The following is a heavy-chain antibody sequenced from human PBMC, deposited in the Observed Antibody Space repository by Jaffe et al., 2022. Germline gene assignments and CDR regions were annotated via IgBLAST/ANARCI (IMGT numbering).Heavy chain of an antibody. CDR2: INPSGGST. CDR3: ARGFSLGAAAGNLRVLIY. V-gene: IGHV1-46*01. J-gene: IGHJ4*02. CDR1: GYTFTSYY. Sequence: QVQLVQSGAEVKKPGASVKVSCKASGYTFTSYYMHWVRQAPGQGLEWMGIINPSGGSTSYAQKFQGRVTMTRDTSTSTVYMELSSLRSEDTAVYYCARGFSLGAAAGNLRVLIYWGQGTLVTVSS. D-gene: IGHD6-13*01.